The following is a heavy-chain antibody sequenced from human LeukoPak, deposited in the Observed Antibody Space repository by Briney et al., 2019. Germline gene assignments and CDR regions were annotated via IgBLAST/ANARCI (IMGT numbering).Heavy chain of an antibody. D-gene: IGHD3-3*01. CDR3: ASRTDIGVVTLYYFDY. V-gene: IGHV4-59*12. CDR2: IYYSGST. J-gene: IGHJ4*02. Sequence: ASETLSLTCTVSGGSISSYYWSWIRQPPGKGLEWIGYIYYSGSTNYNPSLKSRVTISVDTSKNQFSLKLSAVTAADTAVYYCASRTDIGVVTLYYFDYWGQGTLVTVSS. CDR1: GGSISSYY.